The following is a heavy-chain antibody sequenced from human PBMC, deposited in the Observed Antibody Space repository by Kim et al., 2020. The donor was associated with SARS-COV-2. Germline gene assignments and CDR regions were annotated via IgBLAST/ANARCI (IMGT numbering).Heavy chain of an antibody. CDR2: ISGSGGST. Sequence: GGSLRLSCAASGFTFSSYAMSWVRQAPGKGLEWVSAISGSGGSTYYADSVKGRFTISRDNSKNTLYLQMNSLRAEDTAVYYCAKDYGSGSFPSYYYYGMDVWGQGTTVTVSS. V-gene: IGHV3-23*01. CDR1: GFTFSSYA. D-gene: IGHD3-10*01. J-gene: IGHJ6*02. CDR3: AKDYGSGSFPSYYYYGMDV.